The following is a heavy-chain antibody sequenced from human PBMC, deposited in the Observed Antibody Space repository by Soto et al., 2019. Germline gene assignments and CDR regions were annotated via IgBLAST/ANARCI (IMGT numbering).Heavy chain of an antibody. Sequence: QVQLLQSGAEVKKPGASVKVSCKASGYTFTNYGITWVRQAPGQGLEGMGWISAYNGDRHYTQRRQGRGTMTTDTSTSTAYMGLRGLRSDDTAVYYCERVRLLVGYFYYAMDVWGKGTTVTVSS. D-gene: IGHD6-6*01. V-gene: IGHV1-18*01. CDR1: GYTFTNYG. CDR3: ERVRLLVGYFYYAMDV. CDR2: ISAYNGDR. J-gene: IGHJ6*04.